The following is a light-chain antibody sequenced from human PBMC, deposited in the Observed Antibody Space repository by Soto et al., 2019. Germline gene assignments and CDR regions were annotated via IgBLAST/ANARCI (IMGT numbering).Light chain of an antibody. J-gene: IGLJ2*01. CDR2: EVS. CDR1: SSDVGGYNY. V-gene: IGLV2-8*01. Sequence: QSVLTQPPSASGSPGQSVTISCTGTSSDVGGYNYVSWYQQHPGKAPKLMIFEVSKRPSGVPDRFSGSKSGNTASLTVSGIQAEDEADYYCSSYAGSRGVFGGGTKLTVL. CDR3: SSYAGSRGV.